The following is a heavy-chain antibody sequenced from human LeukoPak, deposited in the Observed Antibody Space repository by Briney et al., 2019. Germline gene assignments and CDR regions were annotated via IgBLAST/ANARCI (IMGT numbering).Heavy chain of an antibody. CDR3: ARGGYYDSGARNAFDI. CDR1: GDSVSSNNAV. Sequence: KTSQTPSLTCAISGDSVSSNNAVWNWIRQSPSRGLEWLGRTYYRSKWYNDYAVSVKSRITINPDTSKNQFSLQLNSVTPEDTAVYYCARGGYYDSGARNAFDIWGPGTMVTVSS. V-gene: IGHV6-1*01. CDR2: TYYRSKWYN. J-gene: IGHJ3*02. D-gene: IGHD3-10*01.